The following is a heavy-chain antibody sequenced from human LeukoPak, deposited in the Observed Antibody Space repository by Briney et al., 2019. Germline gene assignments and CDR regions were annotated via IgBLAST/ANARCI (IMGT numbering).Heavy chain of an antibody. J-gene: IGHJ5*02. Sequence: WASVKVSCKASGYTSTTYAMHWVRQAPGQRLEWMGWIDAGNGNTKYSQKFQGRVTITRDTSANTAYMELSSLRSEDTAAYYCARSYGGNSYNWFDPWGQGTLVTVSS. CDR3: ARSYGGNSYNWFDP. D-gene: IGHD4-23*01. V-gene: IGHV1-3*01. CDR1: GYTSTTYA. CDR2: IDAGNGNT.